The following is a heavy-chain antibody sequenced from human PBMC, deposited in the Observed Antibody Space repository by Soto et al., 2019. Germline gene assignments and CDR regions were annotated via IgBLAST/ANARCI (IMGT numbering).Heavy chain of an antibody. Sequence: SETLSLTCTVSGGSISSYYWSWIRQPPGKGLEWIGYIYYSGSTNYNPSLKSRVTISVDTSKNQFSLKLSSVTAADTAVYYCARHVRGYSSSWYFDYWGQGTLVTVSS. CDR2: IYYSGST. J-gene: IGHJ4*02. V-gene: IGHV4-59*08. CDR1: GGSISSYY. D-gene: IGHD6-13*01. CDR3: ARHVRGYSSSWYFDY.